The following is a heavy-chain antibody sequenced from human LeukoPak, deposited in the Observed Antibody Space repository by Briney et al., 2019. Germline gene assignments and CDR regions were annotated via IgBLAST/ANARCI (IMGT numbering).Heavy chain of an antibody. J-gene: IGHJ4*02. CDR1: GFTFSSYG. D-gene: IGHD2-2*01. CDR2: IRYDGSNK. CDR3: AKRAYDCSSTSCHRFDY. Sequence: GGSLRLSCAASGFTFSSYGMHWVRQAPGKGLEWVAFIRYDGSNKYYADSVKGRFTISRDNSKNTLYLQMNSLRAEDTAVYYCAKRAYDCSSTSCHRFDYWGQGTLVTVSS. V-gene: IGHV3-30*02.